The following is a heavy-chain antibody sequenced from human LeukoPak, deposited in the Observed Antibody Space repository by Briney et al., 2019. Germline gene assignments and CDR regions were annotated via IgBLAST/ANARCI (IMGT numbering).Heavy chain of an antibody. Sequence: GGSLRLSCAASGFTFNSHAMSWVRQAPGKGLEWVSTISGSGDRTSYADSVKGRFTISRDNSKNTLYLQMNSLRTEDTGVYFCVRDAGGYWGQGTLVTVSS. CDR3: VRDAGGY. V-gene: IGHV3-23*01. J-gene: IGHJ4*02. CDR1: GFTFNSHA. D-gene: IGHD1-14*01. CDR2: ISGSGDRT.